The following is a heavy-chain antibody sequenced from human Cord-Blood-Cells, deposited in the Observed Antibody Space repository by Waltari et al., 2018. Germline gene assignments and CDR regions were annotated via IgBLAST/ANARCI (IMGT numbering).Heavy chain of an antibody. J-gene: IGHJ3*02. D-gene: IGHD2-15*01. V-gene: IGHV1-69*01. CDR2: IIPICGTA. Sequence: QVQLVQSGAEVKKPGSSVKVSCKASGGTFSSYAISWVRQAPGQGLEWRGGIIPICGTANYAQKSQGRVTITADESTSTAYMELSSVRAEDTAVYYCARDAGLQSAVDIWGQGTMVTVCS. CDR1: GGTFSSYA. CDR3: ARDAGLQSAVDI.